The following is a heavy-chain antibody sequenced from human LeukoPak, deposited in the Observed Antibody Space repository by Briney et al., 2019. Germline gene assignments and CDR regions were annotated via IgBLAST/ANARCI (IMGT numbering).Heavy chain of an antibody. J-gene: IGHJ4*02. Sequence: PGGSLRLSCAASGFTFSTYNMNWVRQAPGKGLEWVSYISGSSATIYYADSVKGRFTISRDNVKNSLYLQMNSLRAEDTAVYYCAKELGKLAVADEPFFDYWGQGTLVTVSS. CDR3: AKELGKLAVADEPFFDY. CDR2: ISGSSATI. V-gene: IGHV3-48*01. D-gene: IGHD6-19*01. CDR1: GFTFSTYN.